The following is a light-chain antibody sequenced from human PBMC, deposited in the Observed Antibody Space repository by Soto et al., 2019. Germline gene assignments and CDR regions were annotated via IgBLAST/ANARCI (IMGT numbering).Light chain of an antibody. CDR2: AAS. Sequence: DIQLTQSPSFLSASVGDRVTITCRASQGISSHLAWYQQKPGKAPKLLIYAASTLQSGVPSRFSGSGSGTEFTLTISSLRPEDFATSYCQQLNVYPFTFGPGTKVDIK. V-gene: IGKV1-9*01. CDR3: QQLNVYPFT. CDR1: QGISSH. J-gene: IGKJ3*01.